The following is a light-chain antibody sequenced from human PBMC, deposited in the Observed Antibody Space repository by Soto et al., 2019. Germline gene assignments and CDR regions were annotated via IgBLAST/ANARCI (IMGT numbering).Light chain of an antibody. CDR1: QSIMNNY. CDR3: QPYGSSTIT. J-gene: IGKJ5*01. V-gene: IGKV3-20*01. Sequence: EIVLTQSPGTLPLSPGERVTLSCRASQSIMNNYLSWYQQKPGQAPRLLIYGASSRVTGIPDRFSGSGSGTDVTLTISRLEPEDFAVYHCQPYGSSTITFGQGTRLEIK. CDR2: GAS.